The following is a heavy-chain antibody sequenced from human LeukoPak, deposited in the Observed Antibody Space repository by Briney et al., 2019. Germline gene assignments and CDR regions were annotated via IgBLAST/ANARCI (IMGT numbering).Heavy chain of an antibody. CDR1: GGSISSGGYS. J-gene: IGHJ4*02. D-gene: IGHD2-2*02. CDR3: ARVRYCSSTSCYRRDAYFDY. V-gene: IGHV4-30-2*01. CDR2: IYHSGST. Sequence: SETLSLTCAVSGGSISSGGYSWSWIRQPPGKGLEWIGYIYHSGSTYYNPSLKSRVTISVDSSKNQFSLKLSSVTAADTAVYYCARVRYCSSTSCYRRDAYFDYWGQGTLVTVSS.